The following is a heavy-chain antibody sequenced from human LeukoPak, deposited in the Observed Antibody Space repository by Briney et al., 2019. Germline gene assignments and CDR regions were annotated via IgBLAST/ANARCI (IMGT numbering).Heavy chain of an antibody. J-gene: IGHJ4*02. D-gene: IGHD4/OR15-4a*01. V-gene: IGHV3-23*01. CDR1: GFIFSNYA. CDR3: AKYGAPGWSGYCDY. Sequence: GGSLRLSCAASGFIFSNYAMTWVRQAPGKGLEWVSSISGNAGSTYYIDSVKGRFTISRDNSKNTLFLQMNSLRAEDTGMYYYAKYGAPGWSGYCDYWGQGTLVTVSS. CDR2: ISGNAGST.